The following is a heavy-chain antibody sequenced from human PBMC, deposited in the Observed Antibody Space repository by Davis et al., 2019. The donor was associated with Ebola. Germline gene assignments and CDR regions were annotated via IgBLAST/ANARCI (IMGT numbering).Heavy chain of an antibody. J-gene: IGHJ5*02. V-gene: IGHV4-34*01. CDR2: INHSGST. CDR3: ARARAYNWFDP. Sequence: SQTLSLTCAVYGRSFSGYYWSWTRQPPGKGLEWIGEINHSGSTNYNPSLKSRVTISVDTSKNQFSLKLSPVTAADTAVYYCARARAYNWFDPWGQGTLVTVSS. CDR1: GRSFSGYY.